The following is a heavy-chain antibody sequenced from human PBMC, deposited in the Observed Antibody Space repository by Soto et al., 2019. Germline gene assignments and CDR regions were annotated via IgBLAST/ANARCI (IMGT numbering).Heavy chain of an antibody. D-gene: IGHD4-17*01. V-gene: IGHV6-1*01. Sequence: PSQTLSLTCXISGDSVSSNSAAWNWIRQSPSRGLEWLGRTYYRSKWYNDYAVSVKSRITINPDTSKNQFSLQLNSVTPEDTAVYYCASSGSTTVVRARAFDIWGQGTMVTVSS. J-gene: IGHJ3*02. CDR1: GDSVSSNSAA. CDR3: ASSGSTTVVRARAFDI. CDR2: TYYRSKWYN.